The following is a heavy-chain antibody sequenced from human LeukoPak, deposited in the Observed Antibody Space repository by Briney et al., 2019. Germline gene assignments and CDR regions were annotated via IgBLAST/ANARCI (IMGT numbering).Heavy chain of an antibody. J-gene: IGHJ2*01. CDR2: IYYSGST. Sequence: SETLSLTCTVSGGSISSSSYYWGWIRQPPGKGLEWIGSIYYSGSTYYYPSLKSRVTISVDTSKNQFSLKLSSVTAADTAVYYCARVEGDEGFLPYDYVWGSPLYWYFDLWGRGTLVTVSS. CDR1: GGSISSSSYY. V-gene: IGHV4-39*07. CDR3: ARVEGDEGFLPYDYVWGSPLYWYFDL. D-gene: IGHD3-16*01.